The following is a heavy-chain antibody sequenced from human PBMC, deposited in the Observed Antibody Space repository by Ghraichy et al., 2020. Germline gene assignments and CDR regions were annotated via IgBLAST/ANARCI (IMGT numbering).Heavy chain of an antibody. V-gene: IGHV3-48*01. D-gene: IGHD4-17*01. CDR1: GFTFNNIG. J-gene: IGHJ4*02. CDR3: AREAPLGGDYSDN. CDR2: ISCSSINI. Sequence: GGSLRLSCAASGFTFNNIGMNWFRRAPAKGLEWVSYISCSSINIYYADSVKGRFTISRDNAKNSLYLQLNSLRAEDTAVYFCAREAPLGGDYSDNWGQGTLVTVSS.